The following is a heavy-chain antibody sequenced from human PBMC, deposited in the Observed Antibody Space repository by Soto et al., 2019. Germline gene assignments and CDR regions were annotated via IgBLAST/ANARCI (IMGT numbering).Heavy chain of an antibody. V-gene: IGHV1-18*01. D-gene: IGHD3-3*01. CDR3: VRDHHDFSSDYHYYHMDV. Sequence: QAQLVQSGAEMKKPGASVKFSCKASGYTLSNYGISWVRQAPGQGLEWMGWSSTYNGNTKYAKKFQGRVTMTTDTSTSTAYMELRSMRSDDTTVYYCVRDHHDFSSDYHYYHMDVWGKGTTVTVSS. J-gene: IGHJ6*03. CDR2: SSTYNGNT. CDR1: GYTLSNYG.